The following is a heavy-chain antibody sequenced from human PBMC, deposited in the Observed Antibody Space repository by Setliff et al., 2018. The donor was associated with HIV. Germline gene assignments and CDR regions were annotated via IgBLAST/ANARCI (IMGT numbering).Heavy chain of an antibody. Sequence: ASVKVSCKASGYTFTTYGVNWVRQAPGQGLEWMGWINSYNGNTKFAQKFQGRVTMTTDTSTTTAFMELRNLKDDDTGIYYCSRSGVPPYYYYGMDVWGQGTTVTVSS. V-gene: IGHV1-18*04. CDR2: INSYNGNT. J-gene: IGHJ6*02. CDR1: GYTFTTYG. D-gene: IGHD3-10*01. CDR3: SRSGVPPYYYYGMDV.